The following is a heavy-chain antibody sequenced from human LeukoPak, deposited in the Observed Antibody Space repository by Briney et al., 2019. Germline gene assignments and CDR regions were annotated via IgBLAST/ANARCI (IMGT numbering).Heavy chain of an antibody. CDR2: IYYRGST. V-gene: IGHV4-31*03. Sequence: SETLSLTCTVSGGSISSGGYYWSWIRQHPGKGLEWIGYIYYRGSTYYNPSLKSRVTISVDTSKNQFSLKLSSVTAADTAVYYCARVLSNYYDSSGFYAFDIWGQGTMVTVSS. CDR1: GGSISSGGYY. CDR3: ARVLSNYYDSSGFYAFDI. J-gene: IGHJ3*02. D-gene: IGHD3-22*01.